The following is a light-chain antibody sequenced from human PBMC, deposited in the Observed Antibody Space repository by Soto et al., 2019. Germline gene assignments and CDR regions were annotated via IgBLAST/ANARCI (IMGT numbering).Light chain of an antibody. J-gene: IGKJ1*01. CDR3: QQYDSYWGT. V-gene: IGKV1-5*01. CDR2: DVS. Sequence: DIQMTQSPSSLSASVGDRVTITCRASQRISGWVAWYQQKPGKAPNLLIYDVSSLKRGVPSRFSGSGSGTEFTLSISSLQPDDFATYYCQQYDSYWGTFGQGTKVDIK. CDR1: QRISGW.